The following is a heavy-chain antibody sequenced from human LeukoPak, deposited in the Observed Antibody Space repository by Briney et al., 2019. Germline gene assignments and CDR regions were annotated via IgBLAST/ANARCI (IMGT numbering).Heavy chain of an antibody. CDR2: INWNGGST. Sequence: TGGSLRLSCAASGFTFDGYGMSWVRQAPGKGLEWVSAINWNGGSTGYADSVKGRFTISRDNAKNSLYLQMNSLRAEDTALYYCARAQLEQWLAPFDYWGQGTLVTVSS. J-gene: IGHJ4*02. CDR1: GFTFDGYG. V-gene: IGHV3-20*04. CDR3: ARAQLEQWLAPFDY. D-gene: IGHD6-19*01.